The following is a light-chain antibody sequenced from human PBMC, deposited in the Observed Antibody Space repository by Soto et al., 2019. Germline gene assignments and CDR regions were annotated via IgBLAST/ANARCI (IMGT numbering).Light chain of an antibody. CDR2: DAS. J-gene: IGKJ3*01. Sequence: DIQMTQSPSTLSASVGDRVTITCRASQSISSWLAWYQQKPGKAPKLLIYDASSLESGVPSRFSGSGSGTEFTLTISSLQPDDFATYYCQQYNSYWAPFGPGTKVDIK. CDR3: QQYNSYWAP. CDR1: QSISSW. V-gene: IGKV1-5*01.